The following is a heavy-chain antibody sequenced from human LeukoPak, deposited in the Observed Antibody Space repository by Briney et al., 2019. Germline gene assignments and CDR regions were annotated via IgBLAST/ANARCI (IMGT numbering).Heavy chain of an antibody. V-gene: IGHV3-11*06. CDR3: ARDDVLLSETTGGNDAFDI. Sequence: GGSLRLSCAASGFTFSDYYMSWIRQAPGKGLEWVSYISSSSSYTNYADSVKGRFTISRDNAKNSLYLQMNSLRAEDTAVYYCARDDVLLSETTGGNDAFDIWGQGTMVTVSS. CDR2: ISSSSSYT. CDR1: GFTFSDYY. D-gene: IGHD1-1*01. J-gene: IGHJ3*02.